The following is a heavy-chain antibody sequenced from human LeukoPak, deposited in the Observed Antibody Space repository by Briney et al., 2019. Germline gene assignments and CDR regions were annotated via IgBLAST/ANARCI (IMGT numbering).Heavy chain of an antibody. V-gene: IGHV3-30*18. CDR3: AKDRLFGSGLNGPHYYYGMDV. CDR1: DFSFSNYG. D-gene: IGHD1-26*01. J-gene: IGHJ6*02. Sequence: GGSLRLSCVASDFSFSNYGMHWVRQAPGKGLEWVAVILYDGNNKHYAESVKGRFTISRDNSNNMLYLQMNSLRPEDTAVYYCAKDRLFGSGLNGPHYYYGMDVWGQGTTVTVSS. CDR2: ILYDGNNK.